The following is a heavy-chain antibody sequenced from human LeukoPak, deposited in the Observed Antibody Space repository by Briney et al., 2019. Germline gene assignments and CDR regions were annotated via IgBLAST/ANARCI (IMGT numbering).Heavy chain of an antibody. CDR2: INPSGGST. J-gene: IGHJ4*02. CDR1: GYTFTSYY. D-gene: IGHD4-17*01. Sequence: ASVKVSCKAYGYTFTSYYRHWVRQAPGQGLEWMGMINPSGGSTSYAQKFQGRVTMTRDMSTSTVYMELSSLRSEDMAVYYCARDYSDYVTSPDYWGQGTLVTVSS. CDR3: ARDYSDYVTSPDY. V-gene: IGHV1-46*01.